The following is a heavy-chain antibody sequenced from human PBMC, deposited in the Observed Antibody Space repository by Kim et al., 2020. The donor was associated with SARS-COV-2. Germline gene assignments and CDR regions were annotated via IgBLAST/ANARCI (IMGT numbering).Heavy chain of an antibody. CDR3: ARGSLLDY. CDR2: RGCT. Sequence: RGCTNYAQEFQGRIPMTRDTSISTVYMEMTTLLSDDTAVYYCARGSLLDYWGQGTLVTVSS. J-gene: IGHJ4*02. V-gene: IGHV1-2*02.